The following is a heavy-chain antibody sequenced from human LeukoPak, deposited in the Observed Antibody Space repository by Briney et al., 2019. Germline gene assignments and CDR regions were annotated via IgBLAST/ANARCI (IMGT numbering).Heavy chain of an antibody. Sequence: PETLSLTCTVSGGSISSYYWSWIRQPPGKGLEWIGYIYYSGSTNYNPSLKSRVTISVDTSKNQFSLKLSSVTAADTAVYYCARGGAAMVNGGFDYWGQGTLVTVSS. V-gene: IGHV4-59*01. D-gene: IGHD5-18*01. CDR1: GGSISSYY. J-gene: IGHJ4*02. CDR3: ARGGAAMVNGGFDY. CDR2: IYYSGST.